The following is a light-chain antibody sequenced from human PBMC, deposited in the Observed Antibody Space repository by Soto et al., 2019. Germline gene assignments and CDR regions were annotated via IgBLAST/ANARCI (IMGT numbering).Light chain of an antibody. CDR1: QSISSW. CDR3: QQYYAYSWT. CDR2: QAS. J-gene: IGKJ1*01. Sequence: DIQMTQSPSTLSASVGDRVTITCRASQSISSWLAWYQQKPGKAPKLLIYQASSLESEVPSRFSGSGSGTEFTLVINSLQPDDFATYYCQQYYAYSWTFGPGTKVEIK. V-gene: IGKV1-5*03.